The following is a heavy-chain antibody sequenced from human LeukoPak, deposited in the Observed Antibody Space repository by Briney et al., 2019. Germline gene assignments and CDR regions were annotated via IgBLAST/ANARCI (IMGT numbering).Heavy chain of an antibody. J-gene: IGHJ4*02. V-gene: IGHV3-30*03. D-gene: IGHD3-22*01. CDR2: ISYDGSNK. Sequence: TGGSLRLSCAASGFTFSSYGMHWVRQAPGKGLEWVAVISYDGSNKYYADSVKGRFTISRDNSKNTLYLQMNSLRAEDTAVYYCQTSNPFNYYDSSGSFDYWGQGTLVTVSS. CDR3: QTSNPFNYYDSSGSFDY. CDR1: GFTFSSYG.